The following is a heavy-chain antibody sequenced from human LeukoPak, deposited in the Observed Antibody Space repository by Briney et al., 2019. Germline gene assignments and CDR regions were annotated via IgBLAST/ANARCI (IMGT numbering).Heavy chain of an antibody. Sequence: PGGSLRLSCAASGFTFSNAWMNWVRQAPGKGLEWVGRIKSKTDGGTPDYAAPVKGRFTISRDDSQNTLYQQMNSLTTEDTAVYYCTTASDYGNYYYGMDVWGQGTTVTVSS. V-gene: IGHV3-15*01. D-gene: IGHD4-17*01. CDR2: IKSKTDGGTP. CDR3: TTASDYGNYYYGMDV. CDR1: GFTFSNAW. J-gene: IGHJ6*02.